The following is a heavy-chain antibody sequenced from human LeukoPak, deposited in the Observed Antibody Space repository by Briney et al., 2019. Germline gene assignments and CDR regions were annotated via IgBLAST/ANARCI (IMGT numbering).Heavy chain of an antibody. Sequence: SQTLSLTCSVSGGXISNGNYYWGWVRQPPGKGLEWIGTIHYRGSTYFNPSLKSRVTISLDTSKNQFSLKLNSVTAADTALYYCARQTNQGALMVFDPWGQGTLVTVSS. J-gene: IGHJ5*02. D-gene: IGHD2-8*01. CDR2: IHYRGST. CDR3: ARQTNQGALMVFDP. CDR1: GGXISNGNYY. V-gene: IGHV4-39*01.